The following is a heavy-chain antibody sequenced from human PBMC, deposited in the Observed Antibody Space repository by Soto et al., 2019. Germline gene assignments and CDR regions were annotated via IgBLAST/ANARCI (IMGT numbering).Heavy chain of an antibody. J-gene: IGHJ5*02. CDR1: VGTFSSSA. V-gene: IGHV1-69*06. CDR3: AGVPAAIAGYGLWDHNWFDP. Sequence: QVQLVQSGAEVKKPGSSVKVSCKASVGTFSSSAISWVRQAPGQGPEWMGGIIPLFGTANYAQKFQGRVTITAAKSTSTAYMELSSLSSEDTAVYYCAGVPAAIAGYGLWDHNWFDPWGQGTLVTVS. D-gene: IGHD2-2*02. CDR2: IIPLFGTA.